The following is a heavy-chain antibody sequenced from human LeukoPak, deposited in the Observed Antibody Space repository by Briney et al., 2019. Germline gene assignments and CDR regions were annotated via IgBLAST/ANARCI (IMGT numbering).Heavy chain of an antibody. V-gene: IGHV3-9*01. Sequence: PGRSLRLSCAASGFTFDDYAMHWVRHAPGKGLEWVSGISWNSGSIGYADSVKGRFTISRDNAKNSLYLQMNSLRAEDTALYYCAKGYYGKEYYFDYWGQGTLVTVSS. CDR2: ISWNSGSI. CDR3: AKGYYGKEYYFDY. J-gene: IGHJ4*02. D-gene: IGHD4-17*01. CDR1: GFTFDDYA.